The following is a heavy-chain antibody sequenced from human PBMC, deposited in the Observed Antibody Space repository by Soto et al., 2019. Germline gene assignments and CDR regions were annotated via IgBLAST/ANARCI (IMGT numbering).Heavy chain of an antibody. CDR1: GGSISSGGYY. Sequence: SETLSLTCTVSGGSISSGGYYWSWIRQHPGKGLEWIGYIYCSGSTYYNPSLKSRVTISVDTSKNQFSLKLSSVTAADTAVYYCARVVRNCSSTSCYVPQPHNWFDPWGQGTLVTVSS. CDR2: IYCSGST. D-gene: IGHD2-2*01. V-gene: IGHV4-31*03. J-gene: IGHJ5*02. CDR3: ARVVRNCSSTSCYVPQPHNWFDP.